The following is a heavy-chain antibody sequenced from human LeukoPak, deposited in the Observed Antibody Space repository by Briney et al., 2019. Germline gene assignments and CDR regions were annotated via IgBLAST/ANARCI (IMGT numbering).Heavy chain of an antibody. CDR3: ARAGYYYDSSGYPAANDAFDI. V-gene: IGHV1-69*13. D-gene: IGHD3-22*01. CDR1: GGTFSSYA. CDR2: IIPIFGTA. J-gene: IGHJ3*02. Sequence: ASVKVSCKASGGTFSSYAISWVRQAPGQGLEWMGGIIPIFGTANYAQKFQGRATITADESTSTAYMELSSLRSEDTAVYYCARAGYYYDSSGYPAANDAFDIWGQGTMVTVSS.